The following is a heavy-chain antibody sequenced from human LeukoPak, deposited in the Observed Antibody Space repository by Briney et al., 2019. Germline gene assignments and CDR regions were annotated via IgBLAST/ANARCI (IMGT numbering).Heavy chain of an antibody. V-gene: IGHV1-46*03. CDR3: ARGWCRGATRNWFDP. D-gene: IGHD3-10*01. CDR2: INPSGGST. J-gene: IGHJ5*02. Sequence: GASVKVSCKASGYTFTSYYMHWVRQAPGQGLEWMGIINPSGGSTSYAQKFQGRVTMTRDTSTSTVYMELSSLRSEDTAVYYCARGWCRGATRNWFDPWGQGTLVTVSS. CDR1: GYTFTSYY.